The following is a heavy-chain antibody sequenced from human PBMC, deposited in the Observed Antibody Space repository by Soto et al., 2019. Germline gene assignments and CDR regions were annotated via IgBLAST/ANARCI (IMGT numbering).Heavy chain of an antibody. CDR3: ARVRSSSWGLDAFDF. V-gene: IGHV3-72*01. CDR2: IRNKANSYTT. CDR1: GFSFSDHY. Sequence: EVQLVESGGGLVQPGRSLRLSCAASGFSFSDHYMDWVRQPPGKGLEWVGRIRNKANSYTTEYAASVKGRFNISRDDSEKSLYLQMNSLKTEDTAVYYCARVRSSSWGLDAFDFWGQGTMVTVSS. J-gene: IGHJ3*01. D-gene: IGHD6-13*01.